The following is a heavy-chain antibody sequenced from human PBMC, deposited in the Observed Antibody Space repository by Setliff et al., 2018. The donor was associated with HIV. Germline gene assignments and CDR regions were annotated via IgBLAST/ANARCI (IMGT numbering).Heavy chain of an antibody. Sequence: SETLSLTCGVYGGSVSAYEWRWIRQPPGKGLEWIGEAIHSGITYNPSLRSRVTISLDTSKNQFSLNLTSVTAADAAVYYCVRGEYFDVSAIYHDDRWGQGTLVTVSS. CDR1: GGSVSAYE. J-gene: IGHJ4*02. CDR2: AIHSGIT. D-gene: IGHD3-9*01. CDR3: VRGEYFDVSAIYHDDR. V-gene: IGHV4-34*01.